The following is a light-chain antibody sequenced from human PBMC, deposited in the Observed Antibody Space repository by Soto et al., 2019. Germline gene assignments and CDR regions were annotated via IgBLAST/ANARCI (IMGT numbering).Light chain of an antibody. CDR3: QVWDSSRDHVV. J-gene: IGLJ3*02. Sequence: SYELTQPPSVSVAPGQTARISCGGNNIGSKSVHWHQQKPGQAPVLVVYDDRDRPSGIPERFSGSNSGNTATLTISRVEAGDEADFYCQVWDSSRDHVVFGGGTKVTVL. V-gene: IGLV3-21*02. CDR2: DDR. CDR1: NIGSKS.